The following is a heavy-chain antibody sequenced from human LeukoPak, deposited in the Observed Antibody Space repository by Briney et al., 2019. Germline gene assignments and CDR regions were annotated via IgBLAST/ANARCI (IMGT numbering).Heavy chain of an antibody. J-gene: IGHJ4*02. CDR3: AKIRVRGVHYFDY. CDR2: ISYDGSDE. D-gene: IGHD3-10*01. Sequence: GGSLRLSCAASGFVFGTYAMHWVRQAPGKGLECVSMISYDGSDEYYADSVKGRFAISRDNSKSTLYLQMNSLRPEDTAVYYCAKIRVRGVHYFDYWGQGTLVTVSS. V-gene: IGHV3-30*18. CDR1: GFVFGTYA.